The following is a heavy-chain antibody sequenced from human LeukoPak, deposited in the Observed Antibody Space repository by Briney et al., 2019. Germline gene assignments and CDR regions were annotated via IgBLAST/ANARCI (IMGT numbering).Heavy chain of an antibody. CDR2: IYYSGST. V-gene: IGHV4-59*12. J-gene: IGHJ4*02. Sequence: PSETLSLTCAVSGGSLSNYYWTWIRQPPGKGLEWIAYIYYSGSTNYNPSLKSRVTISVDTSKNQFSLKLSSVTAADTAVYYCAGEEYYGSGSPLGYFDYWGQGTLVTVSS. CDR3: AGEEYYGSGSPLGYFDY. D-gene: IGHD3-10*01. CDR1: GGSLSNYY.